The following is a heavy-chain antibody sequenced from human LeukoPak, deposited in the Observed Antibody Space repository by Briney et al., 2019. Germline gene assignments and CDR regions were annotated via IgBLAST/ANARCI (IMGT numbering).Heavy chain of an antibody. V-gene: IGHV1-18*01. CDR1: GYTFTSYG. Sequence: GASVKISCKASGYTFTSYGISWVRQAPGQGLEWMGWISAYNGNTNYAQKLQGRVTMTTDTSTSTAYMELRSLRSDDTAVYYCARVGGSGSYLVYFDYWGQGTLVTVSS. CDR3: ARVGGSGSYLVYFDY. CDR2: ISAYNGNT. D-gene: IGHD3-10*01. J-gene: IGHJ4*02.